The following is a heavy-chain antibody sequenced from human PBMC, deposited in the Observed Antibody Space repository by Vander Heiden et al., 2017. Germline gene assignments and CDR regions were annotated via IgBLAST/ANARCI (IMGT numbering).Heavy chain of an antibody. CDR3: VRELAVTSDAFDI. CDR1: GLTVRRNF. CDR2: IYDGITT. V-gene: IGHV3-53*02. Sequence: EVQLVETGGGLIQPGGSLRLSCAASGLTVRRNFMSWVRQAPGKGLEWVSIIYDGITTYYADSVKGRFTISRDNSKNMLYLQMSSLRAEDTAVYYCVRELAVTSDAFDIWGQGTMVTVSS. D-gene: IGHD2-21*02. J-gene: IGHJ3*02.